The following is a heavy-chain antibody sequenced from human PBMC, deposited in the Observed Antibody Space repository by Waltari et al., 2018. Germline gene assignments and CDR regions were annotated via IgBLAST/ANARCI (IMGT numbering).Heavy chain of an antibody. V-gene: IGHV1-2*02. J-gene: IGHJ3*02. CDR2: INPNSGGT. CDR1: GYTFTGNY. Sequence: QVQLVQSGAEVKKPGASVKVSCKASGYTFTGNYTPWVRQAPGQGLEWMGWINPNSGGTNYPQKFQGRVTMTRDTSISTAYMELSRLRSDDTAVYYCARENHDAFDIWGQGTMVTVSS. CDR3: ARENHDAFDI.